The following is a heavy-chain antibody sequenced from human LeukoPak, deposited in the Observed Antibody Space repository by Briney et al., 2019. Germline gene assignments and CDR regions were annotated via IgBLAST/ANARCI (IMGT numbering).Heavy chain of an antibody. V-gene: IGHV3-23*01. CDR3: AKDPGWDEGPFDY. CDR2: ISGSGGST. Sequence: PGGSLRLSCAASGFTFSSYAMSWVRQAPGKGLEWVSAISGSGGSTYYADSVKGRFTISRDNSKNTLYLQMNGLRAEDTAVYYCAKDPGWDEGPFDYWGQGTLVTVSS. D-gene: IGHD1-26*01. J-gene: IGHJ4*02. CDR1: GFTFSSYA.